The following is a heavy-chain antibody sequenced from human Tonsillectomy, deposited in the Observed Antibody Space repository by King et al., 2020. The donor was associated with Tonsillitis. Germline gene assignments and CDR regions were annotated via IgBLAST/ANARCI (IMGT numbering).Heavy chain of an antibody. Sequence: VQLVESGGGVVQPGRSLRFSCAASGFTFSSFAIHWVRQAPGKGLEWVAVISYDGSNKYYADSVKGRFTISRDNSKNTLYVQMNSLRAEDTAVYYCARDRYPYGNYHYYYMDVWGKGTTVTVSS. CDR3: ARDRYPYGNYHYYYMDV. J-gene: IGHJ6*03. D-gene: IGHD4-17*01. CDR2: ISYDGSNK. V-gene: IGHV3-30-3*01. CDR1: GFTFSSFA.